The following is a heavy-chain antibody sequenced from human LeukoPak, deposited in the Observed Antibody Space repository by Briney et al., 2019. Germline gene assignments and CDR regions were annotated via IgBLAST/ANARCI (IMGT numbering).Heavy chain of an antibody. CDR3: ARERGYYYDSSGYCFDY. D-gene: IGHD3-22*01. CDR1: GGSISSSSYY. J-gene: IGHJ4*02. Sequence: PSETLSLTCTVSGGSISSSSYYWGWIRQPPGKGLEWIGSIYYSGSTYYNPSLKSRVTISVDTSKNQFSLKLSSVTAADTAVYYCARERGYYYDSSGYCFDYWGQGTLVTVSS. CDR2: IYYSGST. V-gene: IGHV4-39*07.